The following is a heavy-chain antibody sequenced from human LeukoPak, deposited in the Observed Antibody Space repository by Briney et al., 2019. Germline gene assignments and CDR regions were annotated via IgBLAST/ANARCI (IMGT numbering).Heavy chain of an antibody. CDR3: AGQDPPIGGAVPFDY. J-gene: IGHJ4*02. CDR2: IYYSGST. Sequence: WIRQPPGKGLECTGYIYYSGSTNYNPSLKSRVTISVDTSKNQFSLKLSSVTAADTAVYYCAGQDPPIGGAVPFDYWGQGTLVTVSS. V-gene: IGHV4-59*08. D-gene: IGHD1-26*01.